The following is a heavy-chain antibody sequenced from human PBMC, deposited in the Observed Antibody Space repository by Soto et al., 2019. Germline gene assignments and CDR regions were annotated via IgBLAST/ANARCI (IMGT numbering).Heavy chain of an antibody. CDR1: GFTFSSYA. V-gene: IGHV3-30-3*01. J-gene: IGHJ3*02. Sequence: QVQLVESGGGVVQPGRSLRLSCAASGFTFSSYAMHWVRQAPGKGLEWVAVISYDGSNKYYADSVKGRFTISRDNSKNTLYLQMNSLRAEDTAVYYCARDFLALPSSPYAFDIWGQGTMVTVSS. CDR2: ISYDGSNK. D-gene: IGHD2-2*01. CDR3: ARDFLALPSSPYAFDI.